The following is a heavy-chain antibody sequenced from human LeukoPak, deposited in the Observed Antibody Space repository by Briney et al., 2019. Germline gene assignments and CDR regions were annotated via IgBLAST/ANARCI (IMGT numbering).Heavy chain of an antibody. D-gene: IGHD3-10*01. CDR1: GFTFSSYA. J-gene: IGHJ5*02. Sequence: GGSLRLSCAASGFTFSSYAMSWVRQAPGKGLEWVSAISGSGGSTYYADSVKGRFTISRDNSKNTLYLQMNSLRAEDTAAYYCARVTFDYYGSGSYLRNPNNWFDPWGQGTLVTVSS. V-gene: IGHV3-23*01. CDR3: ARVTFDYYGSGSYLRNPNNWFDP. CDR2: ISGSGGST.